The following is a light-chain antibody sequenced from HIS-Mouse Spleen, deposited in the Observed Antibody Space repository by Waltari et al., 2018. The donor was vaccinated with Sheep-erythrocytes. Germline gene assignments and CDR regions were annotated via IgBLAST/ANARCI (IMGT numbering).Light chain of an antibody. CDR1: KLGDKY. J-gene: IGLJ3*02. V-gene: IGLV3-1*01. CDR3: QAWDSSTAWV. CDR2: QDS. Sequence: SYELTQPPSVSVSPGQTASITCSGDKLGDKYACWYQQKPGQSPVLAIYQDSKRPSGIPERFSGSNSGSTATLTISGTQAMDEADYYCQAWDSSTAWVFGGGTKLTVL.